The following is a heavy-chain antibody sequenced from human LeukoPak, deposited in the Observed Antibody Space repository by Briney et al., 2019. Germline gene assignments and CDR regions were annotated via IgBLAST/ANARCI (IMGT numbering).Heavy chain of an antibody. CDR1: GYTFTGYY. V-gene: IGHV1-2*02. D-gene: IGHD3-22*01. Sequence: ASVKVSCEASGYTFTGYYMHWVRQAPGQGLEWMGWINPNSGGTNYAQKFQGRVTMTRDTSISTAYMELSRLRSDDTAVYYCARVPPSVYYYDSSGPSGFDPWGQGTLVTVSS. J-gene: IGHJ5*02. CDR3: ARVPPSVYYYDSSGPSGFDP. CDR2: INPNSGGT.